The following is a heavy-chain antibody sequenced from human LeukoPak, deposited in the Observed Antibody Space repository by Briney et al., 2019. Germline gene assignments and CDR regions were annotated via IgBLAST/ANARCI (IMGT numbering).Heavy chain of an antibody. V-gene: IGHV3-21*01. CDR2: ISSSSSYI. CDR1: GFPFSSYS. Sequence: GGSLELPCAASGFPFSSYSMTWVRPAPGKGLEWVSSISSSSSYIYYADSVKGRFTISRDNAKNSLYLQMNSLRAEDTAVYYCARGRMVRGVSFDYWGQGTLVTVSS. D-gene: IGHD3-10*01. J-gene: IGHJ4*02. CDR3: ARGRMVRGVSFDY.